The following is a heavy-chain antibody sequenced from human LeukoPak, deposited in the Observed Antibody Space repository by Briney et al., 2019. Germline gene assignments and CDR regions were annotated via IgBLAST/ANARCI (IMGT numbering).Heavy chain of an antibody. J-gene: IGHJ6*02. CDR1: GFTLSSYA. V-gene: IGHV3-30-3*01. CDR2: ISYDGSNK. D-gene: IGHD3-10*01. Sequence: GRSLRLSCAASGFTLSSYAMHWVRQAPGKGLEWVAVISYDGSNKYYADSVKGRFTISRDISKNTLSLQMNSLRAEDTALYYCARSLHYYGSGSYRVGYGMDVWGQGTTVTVSS. CDR3: ARSLHYYGSGSYRVGYGMDV.